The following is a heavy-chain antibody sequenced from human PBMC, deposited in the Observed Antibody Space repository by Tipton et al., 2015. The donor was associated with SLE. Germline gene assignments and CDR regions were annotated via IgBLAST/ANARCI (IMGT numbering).Heavy chain of an antibody. D-gene: IGHD3-16*02. J-gene: IGHJ2*01. Sequence: QLVQSGAEVKKPGESLKISCKGSGDTFTNYWIGWVRQMPGKGLEWMGFIYPGAHSDVRYSPSFEGRVTISADKSINTAYLQWSSLKASDTAMYYCARHRLSANWSFDLWGRGTLVTVSS. CDR3: ARHRLSANWSFDL. CDR1: GDTFTNYW. V-gene: IGHV5-51*01. CDR2: IYPGAHSDV.